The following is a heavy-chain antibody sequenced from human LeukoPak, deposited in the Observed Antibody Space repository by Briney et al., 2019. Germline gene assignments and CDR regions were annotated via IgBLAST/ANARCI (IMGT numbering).Heavy chain of an antibody. Sequence: PGGSLRLSCAASGFTFSSYAMSWVRQAPGKGLEWIGSIYYSGYTYYNPSLQSRVTISVDTSKNRFSLKLSSVTAADTAVYYCARPQEWYSSSWFDYWGQGTLVTVSS. CDR1: GFTFSSYA. V-gene: IGHV4-39*01. J-gene: IGHJ4*02. D-gene: IGHD6-13*01. CDR2: IYYSGYT. CDR3: ARPQEWYSSSWFDY.